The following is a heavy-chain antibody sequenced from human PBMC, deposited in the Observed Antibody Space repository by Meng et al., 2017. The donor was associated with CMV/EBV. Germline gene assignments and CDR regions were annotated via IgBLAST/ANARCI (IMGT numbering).Heavy chain of an antibody. CDR1: GFTVSSNY. CDR3: ASGIAARSG. Sequence: GESLKISCAASGFTVSSNYMSWVRQAPGKGLEWVSVIYSGGSTYYADSVKGRFTIYRDNSKNTLYLQMNSLRAEDTAVYYCASGIAARSGWGQGTLVTVSS. D-gene: IGHD6-6*01. J-gene: IGHJ4*02. V-gene: IGHV3-53*01. CDR2: IYSGGST.